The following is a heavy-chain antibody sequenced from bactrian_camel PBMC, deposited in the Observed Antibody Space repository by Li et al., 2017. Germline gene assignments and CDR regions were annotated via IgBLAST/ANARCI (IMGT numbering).Heavy chain of an antibody. Sequence: HAQLVESGGGLEQPGGSLRLSCAASGYTYNRNCMAWFRQAPGKEREGVARIATGSGNTYYADSVKGRFTISPGNATNTVYLQMINLKPDDTAMYYCVTSISGTWAGPNRWGRGTQVTVS. D-gene: IGHD1*01. J-gene: IGHJ4*01. V-gene: IGHV3S1*01. CDR2: IATGSGNT. CDR3: VTSISGTWAGPNR. CDR1: GYTYNRNC.